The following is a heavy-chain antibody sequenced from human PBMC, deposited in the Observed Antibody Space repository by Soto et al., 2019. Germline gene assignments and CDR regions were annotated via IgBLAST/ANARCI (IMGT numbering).Heavy chain of an antibody. V-gene: IGHV4-30-4*01. CDR3: ARDSPAARGDGFDP. D-gene: IGHD2-2*01. J-gene: IGHJ5*02. CDR2: IYYSGST. CDR1: GGSISSGDYY. Sequence: QVQLQESGPGLVKPSQTLSLTCTVSGGSISSGDYYWSWIRQPPGKGLEWIGYIYYSGSTYYNPSLKSRVTISVATSKHQFSLKLRSVTAADTAVYYCARDSPAARGDGFDPWGQGTLVTVSS.